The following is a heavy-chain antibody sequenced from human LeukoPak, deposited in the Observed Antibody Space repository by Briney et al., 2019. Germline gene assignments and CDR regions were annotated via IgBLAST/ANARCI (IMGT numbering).Heavy chain of an antibody. CDR2: INHSGST. D-gene: IGHD6-13*01. J-gene: IGHJ6*04. CDR3: ARGGGIAAAGTPHKPFDV. Sequence: SETLSLTCAVYGGSFSGYYWSWIRQPPGEGLEWIGEINHSGSTNYNPSLKSRVTISVDTSKNQFSLKLSSVTAADTAVYYCARGGGIAAAGTPHKPFDVWGKGTTVTVSS. CDR1: GGSFSGYY. V-gene: IGHV4-34*01.